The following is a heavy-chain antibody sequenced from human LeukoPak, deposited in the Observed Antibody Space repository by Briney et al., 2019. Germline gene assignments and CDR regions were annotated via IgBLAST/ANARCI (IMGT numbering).Heavy chain of an antibody. CDR1: GFTFSGFA. V-gene: IGHV3-23*01. CDR3: AKMKGHPLPKYYMDV. CDR2: ISGSGDNT. D-gene: IGHD1-26*01. J-gene: IGHJ6*01. Sequence: GGSLRLSCAPSGFTFSGFAMSWVRRTPGKGLEWVSGISGSGDNTLYADSVKGRFTISRDNSKNTLYLEMNSLRAEDTAIYYCAKMKGHPLPKYYMDVWGQGTTVTVSS.